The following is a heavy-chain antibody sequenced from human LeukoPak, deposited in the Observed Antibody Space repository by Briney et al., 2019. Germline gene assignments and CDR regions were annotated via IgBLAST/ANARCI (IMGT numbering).Heavy chain of an antibody. CDR2: ISAYNGNT. V-gene: IGHV1-18*01. CDR3: ARGVSSGYVNAFDL. J-gene: IGHJ3*01. CDR1: SYTFTSYG. Sequence: ASVKVSCKASSYTFTSYGISWVRQAPGQGLEWMGWISAYNGNTNYAQNLQGRVTMTTGTSTSTAYMELRSLRSDDTAVYYCARGVSSGYVNAFDLWGQGTLVTVSS. D-gene: IGHD3-22*01.